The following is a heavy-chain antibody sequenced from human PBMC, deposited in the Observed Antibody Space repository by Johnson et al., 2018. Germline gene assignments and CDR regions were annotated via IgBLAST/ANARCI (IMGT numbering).Heavy chain of an antibody. V-gene: IGHV3-7*01. Sequence: VRLGEAGGGLVEPGGSMRLCCAVSGFTFTTYWMSWVRQAPGKGLQWVANINQEGSGKYYVNSVKGRFTISRDNAKNSVSWQMNSLSAEDTALYYCARMYCSGGNCYTDVFDVWGQGTMVTVSS. CDR2: INQEGSGK. D-gene: IGHD2-15*01. CDR3: ARMYCSGGNCYTDVFDV. CDR1: GFTFTTYW. J-gene: IGHJ3*01.